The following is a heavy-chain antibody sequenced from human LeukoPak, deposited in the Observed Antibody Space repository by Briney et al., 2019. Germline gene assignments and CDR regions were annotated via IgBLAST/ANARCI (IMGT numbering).Heavy chain of an antibody. D-gene: IGHD3-3*02. Sequence: GGSLRLSCAASGFTFSSYWMHWVRQAPGKGLVWVSRINPDGSTTSYADSVKGRFTISRDSAKNTLYLQMNSLRAEDAAVYYCARVSVGRYYFDNWGQGTPVTVS. CDR2: INPDGSTT. CDR3: ARVSVGRYYFDN. V-gene: IGHV3-74*01. CDR1: GFTFSSYW. J-gene: IGHJ4*02.